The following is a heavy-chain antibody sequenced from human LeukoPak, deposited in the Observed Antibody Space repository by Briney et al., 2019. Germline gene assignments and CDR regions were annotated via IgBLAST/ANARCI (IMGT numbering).Heavy chain of an antibody. CDR1: GGSISTSSYY. J-gene: IGHJ4*02. V-gene: IGHV4-39*07. D-gene: IGHD6-19*01. CDR2: IYYSGST. CDR3: ARGPGIAVAGAD. Sequence: SETLSLTCTVSGGSISTSSYYWGWIRQPPGKGLECIGNIYYSGSTYYNPSLKSRVTISVDTSKNQFSLKLSSVTAADTAVYYCARGPGIAVAGADWGQGTLVTVSS.